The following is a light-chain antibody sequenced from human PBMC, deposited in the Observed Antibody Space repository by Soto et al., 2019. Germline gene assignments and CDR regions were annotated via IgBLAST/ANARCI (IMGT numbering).Light chain of an antibody. CDR3: QKYNTAPRT. CDR2: AAS. V-gene: IGKV1-27*01. J-gene: IGKJ1*01. Sequence: GARVTITCRASQGINNYLAWYQQQPGKVPKLLIYAASTLQPGVPSRFSGSGSGTDFALTISSLQPEDVATYFCQKYNTAPRTFGQGTKVEI. CDR1: QGINNY.